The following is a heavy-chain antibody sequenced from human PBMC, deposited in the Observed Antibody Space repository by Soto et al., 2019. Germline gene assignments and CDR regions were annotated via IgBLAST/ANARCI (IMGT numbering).Heavy chain of an antibody. V-gene: IGHV3-72*01. CDR1: GFTFSDHY. CDR3: ARYSGSYSRGLDY. J-gene: IGHJ4*02. Sequence: GGSLRLSCAASGFTFSDHYMEWVRQAPGKGLEWVGRIRNKANSYSTEYAASVKGRFTISRDDSMNSLYLQMNSLKTEDTAVFYCARYSGSYSRGLDYWGQGTPVTVSS. D-gene: IGHD1-26*01. CDR2: IRNKANSYST.